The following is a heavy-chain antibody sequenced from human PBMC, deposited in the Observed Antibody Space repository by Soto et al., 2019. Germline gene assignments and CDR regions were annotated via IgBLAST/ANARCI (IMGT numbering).Heavy chain of an antibody. V-gene: IGHV1-46*01. CDR2: INPSGGST. D-gene: IGHD2-2*01. CDR3: AREVPAGTYYYYGMDV. CDR1: GYTFTSYY. Sequence: ASVKVSCKASGYTFTSYYMHWVRQAPGQGLEWMGIINPSGGSTSYAQKFQGRVTMTRDTSTSTVYMELSSLRSEDTAVYYCAREVPAGTYYYYGMDVGGQGTTVTVSS. J-gene: IGHJ6*02.